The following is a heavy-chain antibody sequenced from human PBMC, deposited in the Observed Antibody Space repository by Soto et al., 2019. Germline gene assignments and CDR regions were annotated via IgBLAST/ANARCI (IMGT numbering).Heavy chain of an antibody. CDR1: GFIFSDYS. CDR3: ARRKYSYGSTYYFDS. D-gene: IGHD5-18*01. CDR2: ISGSSGSTI. V-gene: IGHV3-11*01. J-gene: IGHJ4*02. Sequence: GWSLRLSCAASGFIFSDYSMSWIRQAPGKGLEWVSFISGSSGSTIYYADSVKGRFTISRDNAKNSLYLQMNSLRAEDTAVYYSARRKYSYGSTYYFDSWGQATLVTLAS.